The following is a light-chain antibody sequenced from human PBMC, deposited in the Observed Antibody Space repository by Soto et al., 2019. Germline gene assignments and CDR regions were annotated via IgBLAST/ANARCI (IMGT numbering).Light chain of an antibody. J-gene: IGLJ2*01. Sequence: QSALTQPASVSGSPGQSITISCTGTSSDVGAYNFVSWYQQHPGKAPKLMIYDVTNRPSGVSSRFSGSKSGNTASLAISGLQAEDEADYDCSSYTTSNTLVFGGGTKLTVL. CDR3: SSYTTSNTLV. CDR2: DVT. V-gene: IGLV2-14*03. CDR1: SSDVGAYNF.